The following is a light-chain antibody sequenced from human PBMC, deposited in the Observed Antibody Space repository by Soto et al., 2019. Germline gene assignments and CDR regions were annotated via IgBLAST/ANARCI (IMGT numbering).Light chain of an antibody. Sequence: ALTQPASVSGSPGQSITISCTGTSSDVGGYKYVSWYQQHPGKAPKLMISEVSNRPSGVSHRFSGSKSGNTASLTISGLQTEDEGDYYCSAYTARSTLVFGGGTKVTVL. CDR1: SSDVGGYKY. CDR2: EVS. V-gene: IGLV2-14*01. CDR3: SAYTARSTLV. J-gene: IGLJ3*02.